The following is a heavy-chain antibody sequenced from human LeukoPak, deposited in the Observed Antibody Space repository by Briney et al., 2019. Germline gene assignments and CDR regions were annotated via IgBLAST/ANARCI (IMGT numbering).Heavy chain of an antibody. Sequence: SGTLSLTCAVSGGSISSSNWWSWVRQPPGKGLEWIGEIYHSGSTNYNPSLKSRVTISVDKSKNQFSLKLSSVTAADTAVYYCARALSSSYYYGMDVWGQGATVTVSS. CDR3: ARALSSSYYYGMDV. J-gene: IGHJ6*02. V-gene: IGHV4-4*02. CDR2: IYHSGST. CDR1: GGSISSSNW. D-gene: IGHD6-6*01.